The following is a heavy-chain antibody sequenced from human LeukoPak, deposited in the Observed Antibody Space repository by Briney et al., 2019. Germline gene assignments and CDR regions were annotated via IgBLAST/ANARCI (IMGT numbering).Heavy chain of an antibody. CDR3: ARGVSYYDSSGYYNEYFQH. D-gene: IGHD3-22*01. J-gene: IGHJ1*01. CDR2: VYYSGST. V-gene: IGHV4-59*08. Sequence: SETLSLTCTVSGGSISSYYWSWIRQPPGKGLEWIGYVYYSGSTNYNPSLKSRVTISVDTSKNQFSLKLSSVTAADTAVYYCARGVSYYDSSGYYNEYFQHWGQGTLVTVSS. CDR1: GGSISSYY.